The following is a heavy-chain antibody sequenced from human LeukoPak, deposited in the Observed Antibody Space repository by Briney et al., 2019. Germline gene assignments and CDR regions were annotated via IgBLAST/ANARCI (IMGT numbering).Heavy chain of an antibody. Sequence: GASVKVSCKASGYTFTSYGISWVRQAPGQGLEWMGWITAYNDNTYYAQKLQGRVTMTTDTSTSTAYMELRSLRSDDTAVYYCATRYCSGGSCPNYYYYYINVWGKGTTVTISS. CDR3: ATRYCSGGSCPNYYYYYINV. CDR1: GYTFTSYG. J-gene: IGHJ6*03. CDR2: ITAYNDNT. D-gene: IGHD2-15*01. V-gene: IGHV1-18*01.